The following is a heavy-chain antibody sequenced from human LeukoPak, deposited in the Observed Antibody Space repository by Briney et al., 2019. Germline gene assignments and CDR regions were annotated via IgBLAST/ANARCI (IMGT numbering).Heavy chain of an antibody. Sequence: SETLSLTCAVYGGSFSGYYWSWIRQPPGKGLEWIGEINHSGSTNYNPSLKSRVTISVDTSKNQFSLKLSSVTAADTAVYYCARDRGYSYGYGMDVWGQGTTVTVSS. V-gene: IGHV4-34*01. D-gene: IGHD5-18*01. CDR3: ARDRGYSYGYGMDV. CDR2: INHSGST. J-gene: IGHJ6*02. CDR1: GGSFSGYY.